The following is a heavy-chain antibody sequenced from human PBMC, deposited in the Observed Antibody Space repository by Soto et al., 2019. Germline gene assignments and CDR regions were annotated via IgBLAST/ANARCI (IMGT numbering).Heavy chain of an antibody. CDR2: VHFSGSI. J-gene: IGHJ1*01. CDR3: GRGGDAHKMGRH. CDR1: DDSLSSTSYY. Sequence: PSETLSLTCSVSDDSLSSTSYYWSWIRQPPGKGLEWIGFVHFSGSIHYNASLKSRATISVDTSRKQISLKMTSLTAADTAVYFCGRGGDAHKMGRHWGQGTLVTSPQ. D-gene: IGHD2-2*01. V-gene: IGHV4-61*05.